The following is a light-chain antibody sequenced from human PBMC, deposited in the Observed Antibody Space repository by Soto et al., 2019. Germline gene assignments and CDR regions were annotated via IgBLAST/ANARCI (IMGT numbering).Light chain of an antibody. V-gene: IGKV3-11*01. CDR2: DAS. CDR1: QSVSSY. J-gene: IGKJ1*01. Sequence: EIVLTQSPATLSLSPGERATLSCRASQSVSSYLAWYQQKPGQAPRLLIYDASNRATGIPARFSGSGSGTDFTLTISSLEPEDFAVYYCQQSSNWPPWTFGQGTKVDIK. CDR3: QQSSNWPPWT.